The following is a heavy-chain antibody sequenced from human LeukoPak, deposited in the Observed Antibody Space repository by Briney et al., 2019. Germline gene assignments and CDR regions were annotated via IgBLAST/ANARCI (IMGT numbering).Heavy chain of an antibody. D-gene: IGHD5-24*01. V-gene: IGHV3-7*03. J-gene: IGHJ3*02. CDR2: INKDGSVA. Sequence: GGSLRLSCAASGFTFSSYWMSWVRQAPGKGLEWVANINKDGSVAYSADSLKGRFTFSRDNAKSSLFLQMNSLRAEDTAVYYCAKDLHRWAFDIWGQGTMVTVSS. CDR3: AKDLHRWAFDI. CDR1: GFTFSSYW.